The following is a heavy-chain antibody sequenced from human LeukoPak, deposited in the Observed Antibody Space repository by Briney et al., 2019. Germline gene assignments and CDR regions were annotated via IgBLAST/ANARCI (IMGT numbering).Heavy chain of an antibody. CDR3: ATVYRSSEGVNWFDP. Sequence: ASVKASCKVSGSTLTELSMHWVRQAPGKGLEWMGGFDPEDGETIYAQKSQGRAAMNEDTSTDTAYMELTSLRSEDTAVYYCATVYRSSEGVNWFDPWGQGTLVTVSS. CDR2: FDPEDGET. V-gene: IGHV1-24*01. CDR1: GSTLTELS. D-gene: IGHD6-6*01. J-gene: IGHJ5*02.